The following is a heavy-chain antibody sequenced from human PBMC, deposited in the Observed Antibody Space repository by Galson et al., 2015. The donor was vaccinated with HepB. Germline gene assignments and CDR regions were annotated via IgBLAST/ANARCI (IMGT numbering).Heavy chain of an antibody. CDR1: GFTVSKSY. D-gene: IGHD2-15*01. Sequence: SCAVSGFTVSKSYVSWVRPAPGKGLEWLSVIYSGGHAFYADSVQGRFTISSDTSKNTVYLQMRSLRAEDTAVYYCASPFCIGGNCYPLWYWGQGTLVTVSS. CDR3: ASPFCIGGNCYPLWY. CDR2: IYSGGHA. V-gene: IGHV3-53*01. J-gene: IGHJ4*02.